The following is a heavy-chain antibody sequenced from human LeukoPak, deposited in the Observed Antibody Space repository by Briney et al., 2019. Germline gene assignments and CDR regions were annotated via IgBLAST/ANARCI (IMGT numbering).Heavy chain of an antibody. V-gene: IGHV3-53*01. Sequence: PGGSLRLSCAASGFTVSSKNMSWVRQAPGKGLEWVSVIYSGGSTFYADSVKGRFTISRDNPKNTLYLQINSLRAEDTAVYYCASALHSWGQGTLVTVSS. CDR2: IYSGGST. CDR3: ASALHS. CDR1: GFTVSSKN. D-gene: IGHD4-11*01. J-gene: IGHJ4*02.